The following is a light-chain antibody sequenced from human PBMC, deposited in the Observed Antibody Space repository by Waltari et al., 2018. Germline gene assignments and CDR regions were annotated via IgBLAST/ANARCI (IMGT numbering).Light chain of an antibody. V-gene: IGKV2-28*01. CDR1: QSLLHVNGYNY. CDR3: MQALQTPLT. CDR2: LGS. Sequence: DPVMTQSPLSLPVALREQPPVHCGSRQSLLHVNGYNYLAWYLQKPGQSPQLLIYLGSNRASGVPDRFSGSGSGTDFTLKISRVEAEDVGVYYCMQALQTPLTFGGGTKVEIK. J-gene: IGKJ4*01.